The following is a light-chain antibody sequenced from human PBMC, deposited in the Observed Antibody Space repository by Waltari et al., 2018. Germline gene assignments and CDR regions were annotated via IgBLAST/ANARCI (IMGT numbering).Light chain of an antibody. CDR2: EVS. CDR1: SSDIGRYNY. Sequence: QSALTQPASVSGSPGQAITISCTGTSSDIGRYNYVSWYQQHPGKAPKLVISEVSNRPSGGSNRFSGSKSGNTASLTISGLQAEDGAHYYCSSYTNSGNVVFGGGTKLTVL. J-gene: IGLJ2*01. CDR3: SSYTNSGNVV. V-gene: IGLV2-14*01.